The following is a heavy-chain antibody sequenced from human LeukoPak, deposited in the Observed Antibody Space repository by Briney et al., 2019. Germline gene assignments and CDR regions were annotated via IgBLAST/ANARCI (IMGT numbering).Heavy chain of an antibody. D-gene: IGHD3-3*01. J-gene: IGHJ3*02. V-gene: IGHV3-30-3*01. CDR1: GFTFSTYA. CDR2: ISYDGSNK. Sequence: GGSLRLSCAASGFTFSTYAMHWVRQAPGKGLEWVAVISYDGSNKYYADSVKGRFTISRDNAKNSLDLQMESLRAEDTAVYYCAKDTGSPADAITMEDNAFDIWGQGTMVTVSS. CDR3: AKDTGSPADAITMEDNAFDI.